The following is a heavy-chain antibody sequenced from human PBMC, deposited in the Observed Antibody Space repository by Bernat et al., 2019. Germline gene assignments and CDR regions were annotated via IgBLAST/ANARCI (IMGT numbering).Heavy chain of an antibody. V-gene: IGHV4-39*01. Sequence: QLQLKESGPGLAKTSETLSLTCTVSGGSISSSSYYWGWIRQPPGKGLEWIGSIYYSGSTYYNPSLKSRVTISVDTSKNQFSLKLSSVTAADTAVYYCARRYYYYGMDVWGQGTTVTVSS. J-gene: IGHJ6*02. CDR1: GGSISSSSYY. CDR2: IYYSGST. CDR3: ARRYYYYGMDV.